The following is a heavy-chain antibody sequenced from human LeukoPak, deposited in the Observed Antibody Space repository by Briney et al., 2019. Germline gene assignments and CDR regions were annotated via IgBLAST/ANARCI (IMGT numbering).Heavy chain of an antibody. CDR1: XXXXTSXX. D-gene: IGHD6-19*01. V-gene: IGHV5-51*01. CDR2: XXPGDSDT. CDR3: ARHNTAVAGTRYNWFDP. J-gene: IGHJ5*02. Sequence: GESLKISCKGXXXXXTSXXIGXVRQXXXXXXXXXXIXXPGDSDTRYSPSFQGQVTISADKSISTAYLQWSSLKASDTAMYYCARHNTAVAGTRYNWFDPWGQGTLVTVSS.